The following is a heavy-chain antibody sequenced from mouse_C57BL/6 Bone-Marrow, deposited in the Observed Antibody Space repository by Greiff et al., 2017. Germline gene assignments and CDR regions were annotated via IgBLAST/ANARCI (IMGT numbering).Heavy chain of an antibody. Sequence: QVQLQQPGAELVRPGTSVKLSCKASGYTFTRYWMHWVKQRPGQGLAWIGVIDPSDSYTNYNQKFKGKATLTVYTSSSTAYMQLSSLTSEDSAVYYCARGGSHRDYWGQGTSVTVSS. CDR3: ARGGSHRDY. CDR2: IDPSDSYT. D-gene: IGHD1-1*01. V-gene: IGHV1-59*01. CDR1: GYTFTRYW. J-gene: IGHJ4*01.